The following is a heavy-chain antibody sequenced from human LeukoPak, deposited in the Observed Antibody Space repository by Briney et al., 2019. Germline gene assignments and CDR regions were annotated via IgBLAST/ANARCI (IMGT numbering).Heavy chain of an antibody. Sequence: GGSLRLSCAASGFTFSSYGMHWVRQAPGKGLEWVEVISYDGSNKYYADSVKGRFTISRDNSKNTLYLQMNSLRAEDTAVYYCAKLMTHCDYWGQGTLVTVSS. CDR2: ISYDGSNK. V-gene: IGHV3-30*18. D-gene: IGHD2-21*02. CDR3: AKLMTHCDY. J-gene: IGHJ4*02. CDR1: GFTFSSYG.